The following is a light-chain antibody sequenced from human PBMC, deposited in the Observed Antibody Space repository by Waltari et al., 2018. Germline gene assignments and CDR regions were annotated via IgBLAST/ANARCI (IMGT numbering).Light chain of an antibody. CDR2: EVT. CDR1: SSDVGGFNR. Sequence: QSALTQPPSVSGSPGQSVTISCTGTSSDVGGFNRVSWYQQPPGTAPKVMIYEVTKRPPGVPYRFSGSNSGNTASLIISGLQAEDEADYYCSSYTSTNTWVFGGGTKLTVL. V-gene: IGLV2-18*02. J-gene: IGLJ3*02. CDR3: SSYTSTNTWV.